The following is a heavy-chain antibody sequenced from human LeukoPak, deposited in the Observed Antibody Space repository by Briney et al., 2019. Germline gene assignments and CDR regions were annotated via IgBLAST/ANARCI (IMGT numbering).Heavy chain of an antibody. V-gene: IGHV3-30*04. CDR2: VSSDGSND. CDR1: RFSFSSYA. Sequence: GGSLRLSCVASRFSFSSYAMHWVRQAPGKGLEWMAAVSSDGSNDYYADSVKGRFTISRDNSKNTLYLQMNSLRPEDTAVYYCARGRDYVIDYWGQGTLVTVSS. J-gene: IGHJ4*02. CDR3: ARGRDYVIDY. D-gene: IGHD4-17*01.